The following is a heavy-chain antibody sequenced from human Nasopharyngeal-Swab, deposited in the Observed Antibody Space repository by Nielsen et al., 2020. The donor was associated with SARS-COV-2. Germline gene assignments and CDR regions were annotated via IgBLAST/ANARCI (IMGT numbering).Heavy chain of an antibody. CDR2: MSGRGEKT. D-gene: IGHD4-17*01. CDR1: GFTFTSYA. J-gene: IGHJ4*02. Sequence: GGSLRLSCAASGFTFTSYAMNWVRHAPGKGLEWVSGMSGRGEKTYYAESVKGRFTISRDISKNTLYLQMNGLRAEDTAVYYCVRDVIATVTTPPDYWGQGTLVTVSS. CDR3: VRDVIATVTTPPDY. V-gene: IGHV3-23*01.